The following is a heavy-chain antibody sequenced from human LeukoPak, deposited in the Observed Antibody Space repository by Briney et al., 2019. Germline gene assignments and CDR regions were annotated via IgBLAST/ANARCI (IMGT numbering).Heavy chain of an antibody. Sequence: GRSLRLSCAASGFTFSSYAMYWVRQAPGKGLEWVAVISYDGSNKYYADSVKGRFTISRDNSKNTLYLQMNSLRAEDMAVYYCARGGMAYYSGSYYDYWGQGTLVTVSS. J-gene: IGHJ4*02. D-gene: IGHD1-26*01. V-gene: IGHV3-30*04. CDR2: ISYDGSNK. CDR1: GFTFSSYA. CDR3: ARGGMAYYSGSYYDY.